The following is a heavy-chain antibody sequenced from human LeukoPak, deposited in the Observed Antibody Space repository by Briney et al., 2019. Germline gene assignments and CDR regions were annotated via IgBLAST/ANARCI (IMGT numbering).Heavy chain of an antibody. V-gene: IGHV3-7*02. J-gene: IGHJ3*02. CDR1: GFSFRNYW. D-gene: IGHD3-16*02. CDR2: INKDETEK. Sequence: GGSLRLSSAAFGFSFRNYWMSWVRQGPGKGLEWVTNINKDETEKYYLGCVKGLFTISRDNSKNTLYLQMNSLRAEDTAVYYCARVRGVIVLDAFDIWGQGTMVTVS. CDR3: ARVRGVIVLDAFDI.